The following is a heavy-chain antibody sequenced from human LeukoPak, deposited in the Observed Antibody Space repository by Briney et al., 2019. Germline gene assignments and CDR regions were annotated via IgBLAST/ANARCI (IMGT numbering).Heavy chain of an antibody. V-gene: IGHV3-11*01. CDR2: ISSSGSTI. J-gene: IGHJ6*02. CDR3: ARETGEVDYDYIVYYYGMDV. Sequence: PGGSLRLSCAASGFTFSDYYMSWIRQAPGKGLEWVSYISSSGSTIYYADSVKGRFTISRDNAKNSLYLQMNSLRAEDTAVYYCARETGEVDYDYIVYYYGMDVWGQGTTVTVSS. CDR1: GFTFSDYY. D-gene: IGHD5-12*01.